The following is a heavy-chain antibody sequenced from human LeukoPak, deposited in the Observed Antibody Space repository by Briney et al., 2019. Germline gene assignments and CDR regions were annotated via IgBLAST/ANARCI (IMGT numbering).Heavy chain of an antibody. J-gene: IGHJ4*02. V-gene: IGHV3-74*01. CDR1: GFTFSSYW. CDR3: ARSLLGATYGDGFDY. Sequence: GGSLRLSCAASGFTFSSYWMHWVRQAPGKGLVWVSRINSDGSSTSYADSVKGRFTTSRDNAKNTLYLQMNSLRAEDTAVYHCARSLLGATYGDGFDYWGQGTLVTVSS. D-gene: IGHD1-26*01. CDR2: INSDGSST.